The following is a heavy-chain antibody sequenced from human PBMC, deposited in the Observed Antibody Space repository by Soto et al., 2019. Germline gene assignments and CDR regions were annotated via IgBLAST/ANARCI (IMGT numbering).Heavy chain of an antibody. J-gene: IGHJ4*02. V-gene: IGHV3-11*06. Sequence: QVQLVESGGGLVKPGGSLRLSCAVSGFTFSDYYMSWIRQAPGKGLEWVSYISSSSSYTNYADSVKGRFTISRDNAKNSLHLQMNSLRAEDTAVYYCARVGTVFGVSSYYFDYWGQGTLVTVSS. CDR1: GFTFSDYY. CDR2: ISSSSSYT. D-gene: IGHD3-3*01. CDR3: ARVGTVFGVSSYYFDY.